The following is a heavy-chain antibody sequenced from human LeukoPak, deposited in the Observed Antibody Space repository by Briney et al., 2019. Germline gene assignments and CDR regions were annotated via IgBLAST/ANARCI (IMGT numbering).Heavy chain of an antibody. J-gene: IGHJ4*02. D-gene: IGHD4-17*01. Sequence: GGSLRLSCAASGFTFSSYWMSWVRQAPGKGLEWVANIKQDGSAKYYVDSVKGRFTISRDNAKNSLYLQVDSLRAEDTAVYYCARHRCSNCGDYFDYWCQGTLVTVSS. CDR3: ARHRCSNCGDYFDY. CDR1: GFTFSSYW. V-gene: IGHV3-7*03. CDR2: IKQDGSAK.